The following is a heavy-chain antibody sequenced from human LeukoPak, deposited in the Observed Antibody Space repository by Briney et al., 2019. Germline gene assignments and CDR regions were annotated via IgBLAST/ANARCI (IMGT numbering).Heavy chain of an antibody. Sequence: SETLSLTCTVSGGSISSSSYYWGWIRQPPGKGLEWIGSIYYSGSTYYNPSLKSRVTISVDTSKNQFSLKLSSVTAADTAVYYCARGRLRRAGYFDLWGRGTLVTVSS. J-gene: IGHJ2*01. CDR1: GGSISSSSYY. CDR3: ARGRLRRAGYFDL. V-gene: IGHV4-39*01. CDR2: IYYSGST. D-gene: IGHD3-16*01.